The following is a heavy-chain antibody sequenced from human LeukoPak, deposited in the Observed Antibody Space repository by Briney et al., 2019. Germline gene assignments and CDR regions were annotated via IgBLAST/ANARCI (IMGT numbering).Heavy chain of an antibody. CDR3: ARGTDSRGYQFRGFDS. CDR2: IYHSGST. V-gene: IGHV4-30-2*01. CDR1: GVSISSGGYS. D-gene: IGHD3-22*01. J-gene: IGHJ4*02. Sequence: PSQTLSLTCAVSGVSISSGGYSWSWLRQPPGKGLEWIGYIYHSGSTYYKPSLRSRVSISLDTSKNQFSLRLSSMTAADTAVYYCARGTDSRGYQFRGFDSWGRGTLVTVSS.